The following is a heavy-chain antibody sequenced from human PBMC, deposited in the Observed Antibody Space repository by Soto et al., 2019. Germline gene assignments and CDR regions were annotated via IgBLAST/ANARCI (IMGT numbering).Heavy chain of an antibody. CDR2: ISYDGSNK. CDR3: AKGGLYYYDSSGYYHPSHYFDY. D-gene: IGHD3-22*01. V-gene: IGHV3-30*18. CDR1: GFTFSSYG. J-gene: IGHJ4*02. Sequence: GGSLRLSCAASGFTFSSYGMHWVRQAPGKGLEWVAVISYDGSNKYYADSVKGRFTISRDNSKNTLYLQMNSLRAEDTAVYYCAKGGLYYYDSSGYYHPSHYFDYWGQGTLVTVSS.